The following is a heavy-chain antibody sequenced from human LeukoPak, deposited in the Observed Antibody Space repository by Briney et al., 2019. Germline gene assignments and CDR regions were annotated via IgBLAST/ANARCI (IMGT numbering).Heavy chain of an antibody. D-gene: IGHD5-18*01. CDR2: INHNGST. CDR1: GVSFSGYY. Sequence: SETLSLTCAVYGVSFSGYYWSWIRQPPGKGLEWIGEINHNGSTNYNPSLKSRVTISVDTSKNQFSLKLSSVTAADTAVYYCARVLITRQLWPDYYYYGMDVWGQGTTVTVSS. CDR3: ARVLITRQLWPDYYYYGMDV. J-gene: IGHJ6*02. V-gene: IGHV4-34*01.